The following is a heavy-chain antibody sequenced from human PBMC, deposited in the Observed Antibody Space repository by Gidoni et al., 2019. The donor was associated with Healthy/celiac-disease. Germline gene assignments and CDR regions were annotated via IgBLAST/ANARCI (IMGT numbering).Heavy chain of an antibody. CDR2: INHSGST. J-gene: IGHJ4*01. D-gene: IGHD3-22*01. Sequence: QVQLQQRGAGLLKPLETLSPTCAVHGGSFSGYYWSWIRQPPGKGLEWIGEINHSGSTNYNPSLKSRVTISVDTSKNQFSLKLSSVTAADTAVYYCARGRHYYDSSGYYYGPSFDX. V-gene: IGHV4-34*01. CDR3: ARGRHYYDSSGYYYGPSFDX. CDR1: GGSFSGYY.